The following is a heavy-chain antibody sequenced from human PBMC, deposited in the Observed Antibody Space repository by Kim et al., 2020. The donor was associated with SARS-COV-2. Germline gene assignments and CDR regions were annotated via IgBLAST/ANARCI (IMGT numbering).Heavy chain of an antibody. D-gene: IGHD6-13*01. V-gene: IGHV3-33*01. J-gene: IGHJ4*02. CDR2: ISYDGSNK. CDR1: GFTFSNYA. Sequence: GGSLRLSCAASGFTFSNYAMHWVRQAPGKGLEWVAIISYDGSNKYYADSVKGRFTISRDSSKNTLYLQMNSLRAEDTAVYYCATDLAARFLDYWGQGTLVTVSS. CDR3: ATDLAARFLDY.